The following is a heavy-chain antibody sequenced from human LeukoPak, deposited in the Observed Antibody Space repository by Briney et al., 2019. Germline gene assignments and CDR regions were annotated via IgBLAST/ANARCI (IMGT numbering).Heavy chain of an antibody. D-gene: IGHD4-23*01. CDR1: GGSFSGYY. J-gene: IGHJ4*02. V-gene: IGHV4-34*01. CDR3: ARGQLDYGGNVDFDY. CDR2: INHSGST. Sequence: PSETLSLTCAVYGGSFSGYYWSWIRQPPGKGLEWIGEINHSGSTNYNPSLKSRVTISVDTSKNQFSLKLSSVTAADTAVYYCARGQLDYGGNVDFDYWGQGTLVTVSS.